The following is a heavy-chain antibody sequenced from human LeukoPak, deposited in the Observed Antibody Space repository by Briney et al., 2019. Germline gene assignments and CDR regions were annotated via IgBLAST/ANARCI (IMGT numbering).Heavy chain of an antibody. CDR2: ISDSASTI. D-gene: IGHD3-10*01. CDR3: ARDRRGWFDP. V-gene: IGHV3-48*04. CDR1: GFTFSSYS. Sequence: GGSLRLSCAASGFTFSSYSMNWVRQAPGKGLEWVSYISDSASTIYYPDSVKGRFTVSRDNAKNSLYLQMNSLRAEDTAVYYCARDRRGWFDPWGQGTLVTVSS. J-gene: IGHJ5*02.